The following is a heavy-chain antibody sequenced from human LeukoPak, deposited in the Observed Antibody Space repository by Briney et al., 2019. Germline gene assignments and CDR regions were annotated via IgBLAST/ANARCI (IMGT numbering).Heavy chain of an antibody. CDR2: ISSSSSYI. Sequence: GGSLRLSCAASGFTLSSYSMNWVRQAPGKGLEWVSSISSSSSYIYYADSVKGRFTISRDNAKNSLYLQMNSLRAEDTAVYYCARDRYYYDSSGYLDYWGQGTLVTVSS. V-gene: IGHV3-21*01. CDR3: ARDRYYYDSSGYLDY. D-gene: IGHD3-22*01. CDR1: GFTLSSYS. J-gene: IGHJ4*02.